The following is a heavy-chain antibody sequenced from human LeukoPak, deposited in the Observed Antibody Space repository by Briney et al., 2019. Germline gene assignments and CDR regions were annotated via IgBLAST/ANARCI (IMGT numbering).Heavy chain of an antibody. Sequence: GGSLRLSRAASGFTFSNAWMSWVRQAPGKGLEWVGRIKSKTDGGTTDYAAPVKGRFTISRDDSKNTLYLQMNSLKTEDTAVYYCTTHYGDYGGFDYWGQGTLVTVSS. CDR1: GFTFSNAW. V-gene: IGHV3-15*01. D-gene: IGHD4-17*01. J-gene: IGHJ4*02. CDR2: IKSKTDGGTT. CDR3: TTHYGDYGGFDY.